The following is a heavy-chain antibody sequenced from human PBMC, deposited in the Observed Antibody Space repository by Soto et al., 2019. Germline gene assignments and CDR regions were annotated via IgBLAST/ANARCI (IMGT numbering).Heavy chain of an antibody. CDR1: GFTVSSNY. J-gene: IGHJ3*02. CDR3: ARDSRYYYDSSGYSTLGAFDI. V-gene: IGHV3-66*01. CDR2: IYSGGST. Sequence: PGGSLRLSCAASGFTVSSNYMSWVRQAPGKGLEWVSVIYSGGSTYYADSVKGRFTISRDNSKNTLYLQMNSLRAEDTAVYYCARDSRYYYDSSGYSTLGAFDIWGQGTMVTVSS. D-gene: IGHD3-22*01.